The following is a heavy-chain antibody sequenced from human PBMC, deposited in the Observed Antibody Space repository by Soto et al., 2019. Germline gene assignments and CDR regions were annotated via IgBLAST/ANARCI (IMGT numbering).Heavy chain of an antibody. V-gene: IGHV4-59*08. Sequence: QVQLQESGPGLVKPSETLSLTCTVSDDSISGYFWSWIRQPPGKGLEWIGYLYYNGSPHYNPSLRSRVTTSVDTSRNQFSMNLSSVTAADTAVYYCARHPNRNSGLFYSDYWGQGTLVTVSS. CDR3: ARHPNRNSGLFYSDY. CDR2: LYYNGSP. J-gene: IGHJ4*02. D-gene: IGHD4-4*01. CDR1: DDSISGYF.